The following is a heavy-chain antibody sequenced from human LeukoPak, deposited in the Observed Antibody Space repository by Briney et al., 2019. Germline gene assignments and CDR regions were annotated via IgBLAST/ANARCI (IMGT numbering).Heavy chain of an antibody. Sequence: SETLSLTCTVSGGSISRYYWSWIRQPPGKELEWIGYIYSSGSTNSNPSLKSRVTISVDTSNNQFSLKLNSVTAADTAVYYCARHESAVGALFYWGQGTLVTVSS. V-gene: IGHV4-59*08. CDR1: GGSISRYY. D-gene: IGHD1-26*01. J-gene: IGHJ4*02. CDR3: ARHESAVGALFY. CDR2: IYSSGST.